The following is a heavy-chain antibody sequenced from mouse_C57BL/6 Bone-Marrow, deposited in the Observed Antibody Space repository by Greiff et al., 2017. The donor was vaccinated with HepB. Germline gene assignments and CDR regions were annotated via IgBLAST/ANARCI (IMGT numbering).Heavy chain of an antibody. D-gene: IGHD1-1*01. CDR1: GYTFTDYY. V-gene: IGHV1-26*01. J-gene: IGHJ4*01. CDR2: INPNNGGT. CDR3: ARGNYYGSSPHYYAMDY. Sequence: EVQLQQSGPELVKPGASVKISCKASGYTFTDYYMNWVKQSHGKSLEWIGDINPNNGGTSYNQKFKGKATLTVDKSSSTAYMELRSLTSEDSAVYYCARGNYYGSSPHYYAMDYWGQGTSVTVSS.